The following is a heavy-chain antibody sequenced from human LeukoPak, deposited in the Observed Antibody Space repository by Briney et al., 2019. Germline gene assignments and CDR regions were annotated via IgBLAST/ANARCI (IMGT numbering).Heavy chain of an antibody. Sequence: SVKVSCKASGYTFTSYYMHWVRQAPGQGLEWMGGIIPIFGTANYAQKFQGRVTITADESTSTAYMELSSLRSEDTAVYYCARDFSSWYERPHTGFDYWGQGTLVTVSS. CDR3: ARDFSSWYERPHTGFDY. J-gene: IGHJ4*02. CDR1: GYTFTSYY. CDR2: IIPIFGTA. D-gene: IGHD6-13*01. V-gene: IGHV1-69*13.